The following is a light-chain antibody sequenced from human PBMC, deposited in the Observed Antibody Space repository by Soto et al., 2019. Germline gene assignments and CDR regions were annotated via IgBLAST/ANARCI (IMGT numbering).Light chain of an antibody. Sequence: DIQMTQSPSTLSASEGDRVTITCRASQSISSWLAWYQQRPGKAPKVLIYKASNLESGVPSRFSGSGSGTEFTLTISSLQPDDFATYYCQQYNSYPCTFGQGTKLEIK. CDR1: QSISSW. CDR2: KAS. J-gene: IGKJ2*02. V-gene: IGKV1-5*03. CDR3: QQYNSYPCT.